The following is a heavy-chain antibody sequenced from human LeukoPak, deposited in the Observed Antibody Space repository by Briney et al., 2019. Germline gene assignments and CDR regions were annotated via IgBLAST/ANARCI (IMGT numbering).Heavy chain of an antibody. CDR2: IKSKTDGGTT. CDR3: TTDNGAGGLRYFDWLFRGDAFDI. CDR1: GFTFSSYA. J-gene: IGHJ3*02. D-gene: IGHD3-9*01. V-gene: IGHV3-15*07. Sequence: GGSLRLSCAASGFTFSSYAMHWVRQAPGKGLEWVGRIKSKTDGGTTDYAAPVKGRFTISRDDSKNTLYLQMNSLKTEDTAVYYCTTDNGAGGLRYFDWLFRGDAFDIWGQGTMVTVSS.